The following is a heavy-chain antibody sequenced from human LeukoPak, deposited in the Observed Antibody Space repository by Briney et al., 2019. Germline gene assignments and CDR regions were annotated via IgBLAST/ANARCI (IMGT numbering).Heavy chain of an antibody. CDR2: ISYDGSNK. CDR3: ARAYYYGSGSNAGAFDY. D-gene: IGHD3-10*01. CDR1: GFTFSSYA. V-gene: IGHV3-30-3*01. Sequence: GGSLRLSCAASGFTFSSYAMHWVRQAPGKGLEWVAVISYDGSNKYYADSVKGRFTISRDNSKNTLYLQMNSLRAEDTAVYYCARAYYYGSGSNAGAFDYWGQGTLVTVSS. J-gene: IGHJ4*02.